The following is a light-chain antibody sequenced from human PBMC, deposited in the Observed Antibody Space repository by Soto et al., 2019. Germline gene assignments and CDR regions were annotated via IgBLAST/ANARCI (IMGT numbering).Light chain of an antibody. CDR3: MQALQTPPT. CDR2: LVS. V-gene: IGKV2-28*01. Sequence: DIVMTQTPLSLSVTPGQPTYISCKSSQSLLHSDGKTYLYWYLQKPGQSPQLLIYLVSNRASGVPDRFSGSGSGTDFTLKISRVEAEDVALYYCMQALQTPPTFGQGTKVDIK. CDR1: QSLLHSDGKTY. J-gene: IGKJ1*01.